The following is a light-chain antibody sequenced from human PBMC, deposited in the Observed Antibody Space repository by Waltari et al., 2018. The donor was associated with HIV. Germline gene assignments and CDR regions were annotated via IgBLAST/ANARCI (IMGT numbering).Light chain of an antibody. CDR1: SSDVGSYNL. V-gene: IGLV2-23*02. J-gene: IGLJ1*01. CDR2: EVS. CDR3: CSYAGSSTFYV. Sequence: QSALTQPASVSGSPGQSITISCTGTSSDVGSYNLVSWYQQHPGKAPKLMIYEVSKRPSGVSNLFSCSKSGNTASLTISGLQAEDEADYYCCSYAGSSTFYVCGTGTKVTVL.